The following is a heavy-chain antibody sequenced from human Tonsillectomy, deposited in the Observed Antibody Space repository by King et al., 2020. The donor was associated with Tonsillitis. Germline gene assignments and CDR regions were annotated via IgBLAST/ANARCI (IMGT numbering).Heavy chain of an antibody. J-gene: IGHJ3*02. CDR1: GASIKSHY. CDR2: MYHSGTT. D-gene: IGHD2-2*01. V-gene: IGHV4-59*11. Sequence: QLQESGPGLVKPSETLSLTCSVSGASIKSHYWTWIRQSPEKGLEWIGYMYHSGTTNYNPSLKSRVTVSVDTSKNQFSLKLSSVTAADTAVYYCATTEGVPAAIPFDAFDIWGQGTMVTVSS. CDR3: ATTEGVPAAIPFDAFDI.